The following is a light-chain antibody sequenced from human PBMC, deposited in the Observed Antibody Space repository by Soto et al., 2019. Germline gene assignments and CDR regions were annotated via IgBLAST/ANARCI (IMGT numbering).Light chain of an antibody. J-gene: IGKJ4*01. CDR2: GAF. CDR1: QSVSFH. CDR3: QQYKNWPPLT. Sequence: EIVMTQSPATLSVSPGETATLSCRASQSVSFHLAWYQQKPGQGPRLLIYGAFTRATGIPARFSGSGSGTDVTLTISSLQSEDFALYYCQQYKNWPPLTFGGGTKVEIK. V-gene: IGKV3-15*01.